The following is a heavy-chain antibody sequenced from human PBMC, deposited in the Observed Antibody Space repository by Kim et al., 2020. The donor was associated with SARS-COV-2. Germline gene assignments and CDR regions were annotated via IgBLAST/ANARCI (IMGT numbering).Heavy chain of an antibody. J-gene: IGHJ4*02. Sequence: SETLSLTCAVYGGSFSGYYWSWIRQPPGKGLEWIGEINHSGSTNYNPSLKSRVTISVDTSKNQFSLKLSSVTAADTAVYYCATNGVRGAPKAYWGQGTLVTVSS. CDR3: ATNGVRGAPKAY. CDR1: GGSFSGYY. D-gene: IGHD3-10*01. CDR2: INHSGST. V-gene: IGHV4-34*01.